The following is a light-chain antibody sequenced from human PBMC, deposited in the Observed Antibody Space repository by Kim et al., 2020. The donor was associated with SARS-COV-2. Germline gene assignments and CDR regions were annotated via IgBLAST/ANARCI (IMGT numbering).Light chain of an antibody. V-gene: IGLV1-40*01. CDR3: QAYDSSLSVGI. CDR2: SNN. J-gene: IGLJ2*01. Sequence: QRVTMSWHGSRDSSGAGFEVHWYQQLPGAAPKRLIHSNNNRPSGVTDRFSGSKSGTSASLAITGLQPEDEADYYCQAYDSSLSVGIFGGGTKMTVL. CDR1: RDSSGAGFE.